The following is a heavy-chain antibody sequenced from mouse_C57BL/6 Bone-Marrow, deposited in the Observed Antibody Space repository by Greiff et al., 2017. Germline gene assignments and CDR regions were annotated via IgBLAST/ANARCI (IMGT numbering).Heavy chain of an antibody. CDR3: ARRRVYYFDY. V-gene: IGHV1-81*01. J-gene: IGHJ2*01. CDR2: IYPRSGNT. CDR1: GYTFTSYG. Sequence: VMLVESGAELARPGASVKLSCKASGYTFTSYGISWVKQRTGQGLEWIGEIYPRSGNTYYNEKFKGKATLTADKSSSTAYMELRSLTSEDSAVYFCARRRVYYFDYWGQGTTLTVSS.